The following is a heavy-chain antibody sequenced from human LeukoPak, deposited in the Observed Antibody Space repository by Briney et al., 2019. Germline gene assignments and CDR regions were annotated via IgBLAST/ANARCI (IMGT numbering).Heavy chain of an antibody. Sequence: PSETLSLTCAVSGGSISSGGYSWSWIRQPPGKGLEWIGYIYHSGSTYYNPSHKSRVTISVDRSKNQFPLKLSSVTAADTAVYYCARALIRVRGVGGFDPWGQGTLVTVSS. V-gene: IGHV4-30-2*01. CDR2: IYHSGST. J-gene: IGHJ5*02. CDR1: GGSISSGGYS. D-gene: IGHD3-10*01. CDR3: ARALIRVRGVGGFDP.